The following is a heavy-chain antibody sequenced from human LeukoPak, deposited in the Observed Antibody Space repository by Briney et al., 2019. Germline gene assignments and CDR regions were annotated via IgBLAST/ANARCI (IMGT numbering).Heavy chain of an antibody. CDR1: GSSISSYY. J-gene: IGHJ4*02. V-gene: IGHV4-59*01. D-gene: IGHD5-18*01. Sequence: SETLSLTCTVSGSSISSYYWSWIRQTPGKGLEWIGYIYYSGSTSYNPSLKSRVTISVDTSKNQFSLKLSSVTAADTAVYYCARSAMALQYFDYWGQGTLVTVSS. CDR2: IYYSGST. CDR3: ARSAMALQYFDY.